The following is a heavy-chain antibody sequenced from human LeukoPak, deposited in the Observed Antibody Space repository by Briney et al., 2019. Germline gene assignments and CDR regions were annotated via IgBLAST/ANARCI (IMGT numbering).Heavy chain of an antibody. D-gene: IGHD2-15*01. CDR3: AGEDIVVFNDAFDI. Sequence: SETPSLTCGVYGGSFSGYYWSWIRQPAGKGLEWIGRIYTSGSTNYNPSLKSRVTISVDTSKNQFSLKLSSVTAADTAMYYCAGEDIVVFNDAFDIWGQGTMVTVSS. CDR2: IYTSGST. J-gene: IGHJ3*02. CDR1: GGSFSGYY. V-gene: IGHV4-4*07.